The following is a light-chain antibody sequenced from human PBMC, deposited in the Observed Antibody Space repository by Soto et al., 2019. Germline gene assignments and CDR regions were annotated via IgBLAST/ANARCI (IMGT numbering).Light chain of an antibody. CDR2: GAS. V-gene: IGKV3-11*01. J-gene: IGKJ1*01. CDR3: QERSKWPLWT. Sequence: EIVLTQSPATLSLSPGERATLSCRASQSVSSYLAWYQQKPGQAPRLLIYGASNRATGIPGRFSGSGSGTDFTLTISSLEPEDFGVYYCQERSKWPLWTFGQGTKVDIK. CDR1: QSVSSY.